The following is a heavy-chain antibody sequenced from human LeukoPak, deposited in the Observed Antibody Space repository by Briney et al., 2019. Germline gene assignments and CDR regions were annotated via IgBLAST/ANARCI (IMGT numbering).Heavy chain of an antibody. J-gene: IGHJ4*02. Sequence: ASVKVSCKASGYTFTGYYMHWVRQAPGQGLEWMGWINPNSGGTNYAQKFQGRVTMTRDTSISTAYMELNRLRSDDTAVYYCAREPGSSSWFNFDYWGQGTLVTVSS. CDR2: INPNSGGT. CDR1: GYTFTGYY. CDR3: AREPGSSSWFNFDY. V-gene: IGHV1-2*02. D-gene: IGHD6-13*01.